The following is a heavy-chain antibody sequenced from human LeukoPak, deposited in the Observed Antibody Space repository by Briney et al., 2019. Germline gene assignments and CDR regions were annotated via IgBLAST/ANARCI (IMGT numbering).Heavy chain of an antibody. CDR2: FSGSDENT. D-gene: IGHD3-10*01. V-gene: IGHV3-23*01. CDR1: GGSISSSSYY. J-gene: IGHJ4*02. CDR3: AKLKVFGSGSWDY. Sequence: ETLSLTCTVSGGSISSSSYYWGWIRQPPGKGLEWVSSFSGSDENTHHADSVKGRFTISRDNSKNTLYLQMNSLRVEDTATYYCAKLKVFGSGSWDYWGQGSLVTVSS.